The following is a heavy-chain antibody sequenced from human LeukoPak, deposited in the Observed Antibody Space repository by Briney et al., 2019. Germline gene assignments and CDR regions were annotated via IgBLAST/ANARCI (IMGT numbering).Heavy chain of an antibody. CDR1: GFTFSSYA. CDR2: ISFDGNDK. J-gene: IGHJ6*02. Sequence: GGSLRLSCAASGFTFSSYAVHWVRQAPGKGLEWVAIISFDGNDKYYADSVKGRFTISRDNSKNTLYLQMNSLRAEDTAVYYCASNLPAPDVWGQGTTVTVSS. CDR3: ASNLPAPDV. V-gene: IGHV3-30-3*01.